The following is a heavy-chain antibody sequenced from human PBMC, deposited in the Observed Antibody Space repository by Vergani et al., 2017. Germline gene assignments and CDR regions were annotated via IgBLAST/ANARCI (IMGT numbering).Heavy chain of an antibody. Sequence: EVVLVESGGGLVQPGGSLRLSCAASGFTVSSNYMSWVRQAPGKGLEWVSVFYSGGSVYYAASVKGRFTISRDDSKNTLYLQMNSLRPENTAVYYCARVAQKKGVDYWGRGSLVTVSS. CDR1: GFTVSSNY. CDR2: FYSGGSV. CDR3: ARVAQKKGVDY. J-gene: IGHJ4*02. D-gene: IGHD2-15*01. V-gene: IGHV3-66*02.